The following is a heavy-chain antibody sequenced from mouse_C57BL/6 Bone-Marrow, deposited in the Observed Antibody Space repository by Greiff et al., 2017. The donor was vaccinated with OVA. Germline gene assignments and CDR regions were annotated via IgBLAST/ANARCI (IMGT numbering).Heavy chain of an antibody. J-gene: IGHJ4*01. D-gene: IGHD1-1*01. CDR3: ARSYYGSSYYAMDY. Sequence: EVQLQQSGPELVKMSCKASGYTFTDYNMHWVKQSHGKSLEWIGYINPNNGGTSYNQKFKGKATLTVNKSSSTAYMELRSLTSEDSAVYYCARSYYGSSYYAMDYWGQGTSVTVSS. V-gene: IGHV1-22*01. CDR2: INPNNGGT. CDR1: GYTFTDYN.